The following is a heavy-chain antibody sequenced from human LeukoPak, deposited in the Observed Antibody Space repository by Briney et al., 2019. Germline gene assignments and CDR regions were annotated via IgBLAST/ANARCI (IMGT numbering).Heavy chain of an antibody. D-gene: IGHD3-22*01. V-gene: IGHV3-21*01. CDR1: GFTFSTYS. Sequence: GGSLRLSCAASGFTFSTYSMNWVRQAPGKGLEWVSSISTSSSYIYYADSVKGRFTISRDNAKNSLYLQMNSLRAEDTAVYYCARDSYYYDSSGYPYYYGMDVWGQGTTVTVSS. J-gene: IGHJ6*02. CDR2: ISTSSSYI. CDR3: ARDSYYYDSSGYPYYYGMDV.